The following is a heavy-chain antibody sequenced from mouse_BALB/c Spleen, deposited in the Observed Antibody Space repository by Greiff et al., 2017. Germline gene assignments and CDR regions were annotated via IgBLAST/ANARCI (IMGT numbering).Heavy chain of an antibody. CDR2: INPGSGGT. CDR1: GYAFTNYL. V-gene: IGHV1-54*01. CDR3: EREKKRYEGDAMDY. D-gene: IGHD2-14*01. J-gene: IGHJ4*01. Sequence: VQLQESGAELVRPGTSVKVSCKASGYAFTNYLIEWVKQRPGQGLEWIGVINPGSGGTNYNEKFKGKATLTAAKSSSTDYMQLSSMTCDDSEDYCCEREKKRYEGDAMDYWGQGTSVTVSS.